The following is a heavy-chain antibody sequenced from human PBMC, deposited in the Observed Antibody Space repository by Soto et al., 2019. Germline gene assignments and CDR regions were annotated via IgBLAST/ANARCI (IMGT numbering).Heavy chain of an antibody. J-gene: IGHJ4*02. CDR1: GFTFSDSA. Sequence: EVQLVESGGGLVKPGESLRLSCVASGFTFSDSAMNWVRQAPGKGLEWVSSITHSSSSISYADSVKGRFTISRDNAQKSLYLEMNSLRPEDTAVHYCARGVGSVAYWGQGTLVTVSS. V-gene: IGHV3-21*01. CDR3: ARGVGSVAY. CDR2: ITHSSSSI. D-gene: IGHD1-26*01.